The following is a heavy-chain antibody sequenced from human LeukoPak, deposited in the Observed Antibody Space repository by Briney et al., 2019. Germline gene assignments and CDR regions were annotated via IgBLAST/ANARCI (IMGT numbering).Heavy chain of an antibody. CDR1: GFTFSSYA. CDR3: AGTYGDYLYYFDY. J-gene: IGHJ4*02. V-gene: IGHV3-21*01. CDR2: ISSSSSYT. Sequence: GGSLRLSCAASGFTFSSYAMSWVRQAPGKGLEWVSSISSSSSYTYYADSVKGRFTISRDNAKNSLYLQMNSLRAEDTAVYYCAGTYGDYLYYFDYWGQGTLVTVSS. D-gene: IGHD4-17*01.